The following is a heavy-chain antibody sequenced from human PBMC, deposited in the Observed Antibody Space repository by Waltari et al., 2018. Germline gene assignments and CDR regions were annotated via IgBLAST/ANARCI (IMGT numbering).Heavy chain of an antibody. CDR1: GYTFTGYY. J-gene: IGHJ4*02. D-gene: IGHD2-21*01. Sequence: QVQLVQSGAEVKKPGASVKVSCKASGYTFTGYYMHWVRQAPGQGLEWMGRINPNSGGTNYEQKFQGRVTMTRDTSISTAYMELSRLRSDDTAVYYCARGADCGGDCYASYWGQGTLVTVSS. CDR2: INPNSGGT. CDR3: ARGADCGGDCYASY. V-gene: IGHV1-2*06.